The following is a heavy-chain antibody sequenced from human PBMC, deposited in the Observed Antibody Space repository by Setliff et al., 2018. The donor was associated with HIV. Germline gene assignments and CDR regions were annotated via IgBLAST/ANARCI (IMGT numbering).Heavy chain of an antibody. D-gene: IGHD3-3*01. CDR3: ARSKTFYDFWGGYYTHGAFKI. V-gene: IGHV4-39*07. CDR2: VYYTGNT. CDR1: GDSIGFSGYF. J-gene: IGHJ3*02. Sequence: PSETLSLTCTVSGDSIGFSGYFWSWIRQHPGKGLEWLGTVYYTGNTNYNPSLKSRVTMSVDTSKNQFSLNLTSVTAADTAVYYCARSKTFYDFWGGYYTHGAFKIWGLGTMVTVSS.